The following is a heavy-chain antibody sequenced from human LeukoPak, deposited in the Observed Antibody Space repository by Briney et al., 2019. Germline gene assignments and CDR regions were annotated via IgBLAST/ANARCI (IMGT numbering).Heavy chain of an antibody. V-gene: IGHV4-59*08. CDR2: IYYSGST. D-gene: IGHD6-13*01. CDR1: GGPINDYY. CDR3: ARHGGSWTFDS. J-gene: IGHJ4*02. Sequence: SETLSLTCTVSGGPINDYYWSWIRQPPGKGLEYIGYIYYSGSTNYNPSLKSRVTISIDTSKSHFSLKLSSVTAADTAVYYCARHGGSWTFDSWGQGTLVTVSS.